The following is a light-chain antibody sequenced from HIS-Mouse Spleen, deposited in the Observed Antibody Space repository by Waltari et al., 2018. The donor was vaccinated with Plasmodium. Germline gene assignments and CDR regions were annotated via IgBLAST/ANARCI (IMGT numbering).Light chain of an antibody. CDR2: DAS. CDR1: QSVSSY. Sequence: ELVLTQSPATLSLSPGSRATLSCRPSQSVSSYLAWYQQKPGQAPRLLIYDASNRATGIPARFSCSGSGTDFTLTISSLEPEDFAVDYCQRRSNWPPLTFGGGTKVEIK. CDR3: QRRSNWPPLT. V-gene: IGKV3-11*01. J-gene: IGKJ4*01.